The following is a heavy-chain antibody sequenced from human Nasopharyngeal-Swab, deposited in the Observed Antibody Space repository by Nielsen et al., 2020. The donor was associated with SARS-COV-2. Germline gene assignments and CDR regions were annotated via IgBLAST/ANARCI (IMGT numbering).Heavy chain of an antibody. CDR2: INPNSGGT. V-gene: IGHV1-2*04. CDR1: GYTFTGRY. CDR3: ARAGSSGWPYNWFDP. J-gene: IGHJ5*02. D-gene: IGHD6-19*01. Sequence: ASMKVSCKASGYTFTGRYMHWGRQAPGQGLEWMGWINPNSGGTNYAQKFQGWVTMTRDTSISTAYMELSRLRSDDTAVYYCARAGSSGWPYNWFDPWGQGTLVTVSS.